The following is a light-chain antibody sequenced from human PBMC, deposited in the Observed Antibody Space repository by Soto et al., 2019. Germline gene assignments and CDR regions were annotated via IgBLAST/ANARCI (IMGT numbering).Light chain of an antibody. CDR2: GAS. J-gene: IGKJ1*01. CDR1: QSVSSSY. V-gene: IGKV3-20*01. CDR3: QQYGSSPWP. Sequence: EIVLTQSPGTLSLSPGERATLSCRASQSVSSSYLAWYQQKPGQAPRLLIYGASSRATGIPDRFSGSGSGTDFTLTISRLEPEGFAVYYCQQYGSSPWPFGQGNKVEIK.